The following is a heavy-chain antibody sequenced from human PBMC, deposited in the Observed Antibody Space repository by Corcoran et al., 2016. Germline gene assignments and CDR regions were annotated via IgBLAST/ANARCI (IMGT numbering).Heavy chain of an antibody. D-gene: IGHD4-17*01. J-gene: IGHJ4*02. CDR3: ARVGKLYGDSSLEY. V-gene: IGHV1-3*01. CDR2: INAGNGNT. Sequence: QVQLVQSGAEVKKPGASVKVSCKASGYTFTSYAMHWVRQAPGQRLEWMGWINAGNGNTKYSQKFQGRVTITRDTSGSTAYMELSSLRSEDTAVYYCARVGKLYGDSSLEYWGQGTLVTVSS. CDR1: GYTFTSYA.